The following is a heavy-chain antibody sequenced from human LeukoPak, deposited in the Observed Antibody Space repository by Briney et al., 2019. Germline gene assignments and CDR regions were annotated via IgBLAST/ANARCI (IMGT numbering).Heavy chain of an antibody. CDR3: ARGSQDAGYSSGWYHFYYFDY. D-gene: IGHD6-19*01. CDR2: IYTSGST. J-gene: IGHJ4*02. Sequence: SETLSLTCTVSGGSISSYYWSWIRQPAGKGLEWIGRIYTSGSTNYNPSLTSRVTMSLDTRKNQFSLKLSSVTAADTAVYYCARGSQDAGYSSGWYHFYYFDYWGQGTLVTVSS. CDR1: GGSISSYY. V-gene: IGHV4-4*07.